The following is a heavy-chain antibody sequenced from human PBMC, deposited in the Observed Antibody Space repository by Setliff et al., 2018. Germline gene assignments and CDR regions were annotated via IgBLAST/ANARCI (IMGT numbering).Heavy chain of an antibody. CDR1: GASLRSGSAY. D-gene: IGHD2-21*01. J-gene: IGHJ6*02. CDR2: VYTDGTT. CDR3: AKEHVVISFVNNVHHHYGMDV. V-gene: IGHV4-61*02. Sequence: SETLSLTCTVSGASLRSGSAYWGWLRQSAGKGLEWIGRVYTDGTTDYSPSLKSRVTISADTSKNHFSLRMTSVTAADTAVYFCAKEHVVISFVNNVHHHYGMDVWGQGTTVTVSS.